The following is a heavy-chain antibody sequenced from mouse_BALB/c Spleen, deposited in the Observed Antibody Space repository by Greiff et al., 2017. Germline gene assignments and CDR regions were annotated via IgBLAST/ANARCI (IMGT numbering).Heavy chain of an antibody. CDR2: ISSGSSTI. V-gene: IGHV5-17*02. CDR1: GFTFSSFG. Sequence: EVMLVESGGGLVQPGGSRKLSCAASGFTFSSFGMHWVRQAPEKGLEWVAYISSGSSTIYYADTVKGRFTISRDNPKNTLFLQMTSLRSEDTAMYYCARAGGSSYAMDYWGQGTSVTVSS. CDR3: ARAGGSSYAMDY. J-gene: IGHJ4*01. D-gene: IGHD1-1*01.